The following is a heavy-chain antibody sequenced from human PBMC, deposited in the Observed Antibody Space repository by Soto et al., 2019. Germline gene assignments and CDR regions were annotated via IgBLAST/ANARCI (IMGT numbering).Heavy chain of an antibody. CDR3: ARERDYYDSSGYQRELFDY. D-gene: IGHD3-22*01. CDR1: GYTFTSYG. Sequence: ASVKVSCKASGYTFTSYGISWVRQAPGQGLEWMGWISAYNGNTNYAQKLQGRVTMTTDTSTGTAYMELRSLRSDDTAVYYCARERDYYDSSGYQRELFDYWGQGTLVTVSS. V-gene: IGHV1-18*04. J-gene: IGHJ4*02. CDR2: ISAYNGNT.